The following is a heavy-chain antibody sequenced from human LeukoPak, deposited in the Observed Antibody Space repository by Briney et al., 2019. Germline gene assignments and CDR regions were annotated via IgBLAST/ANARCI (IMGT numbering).Heavy chain of an antibody. D-gene: IGHD3/OR15-3a*01. J-gene: IGHJ4*02. V-gene: IGHV3-23*01. CDR3: AKVAAWTYFDS. CDR1: GFTFAIHA. Sequence: GGSLRLSCAASGFTFAIHAMTWVRQAPGKGLGWVSVIDGSGQTTYYADSVKGRFTISRDNSKNTVYLQLTSLRVEDTAVYYCAKVAAWTYFDSWGQGTLVTVS. CDR2: IDGSGQTT.